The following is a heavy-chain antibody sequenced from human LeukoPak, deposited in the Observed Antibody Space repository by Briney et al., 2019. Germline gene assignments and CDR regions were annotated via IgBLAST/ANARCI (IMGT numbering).Heavy chain of an antibody. V-gene: IGHV4-39*07. CDR1: GVSIDSSSYY. Sequence: SETLSLTCTVSGVSIDSSSYYWGWIRQPPGKGLEWIGSISYVGSTCCNPSLKSRVTISRDTSKNHFSLKLCSVTAADTAVYYCARGIPYYYDSGVSYYLHYFDYWGQGTLVTAFS. CDR2: ISYVGST. CDR3: ARGIPYYYDSGVSYYLHYFDY. J-gene: IGHJ4*02. D-gene: IGHD3-22*01.